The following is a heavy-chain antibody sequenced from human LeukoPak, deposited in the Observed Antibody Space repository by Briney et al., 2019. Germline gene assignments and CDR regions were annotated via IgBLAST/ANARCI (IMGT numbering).Heavy chain of an antibody. V-gene: IGHV3-21*01. J-gene: IGHJ4*02. CDR1: GFTFSTYS. D-gene: IGHD3-22*01. CDR3: ARESSGYFY. Sequence: PGGSLRLSCAASGFTFSTYSMIWVRQAPGKGLEWVSSISSGSSFIYYADSVKGRFTISRDNAKNSLFLQMNSLRAEDTAVYYCARESSGYFYWGQGTLVTVSS. CDR2: ISSGSSFI.